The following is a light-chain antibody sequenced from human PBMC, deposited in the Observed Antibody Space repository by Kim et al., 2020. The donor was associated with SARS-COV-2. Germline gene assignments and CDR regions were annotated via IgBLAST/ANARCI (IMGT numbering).Light chain of an antibody. Sequence: QSITSAGTEASSDMGPYNYVSWYQQHPGKAPKLMIYDVTNRPSGVSNRFSGSKAGNTASLTISGLQAEDEADYYCSSYTSMSTPFVFGTGPKVTVL. V-gene: IGLV2-14*03. CDR3: SSYTSMSTPFV. CDR2: DVT. CDR1: SSDMGPYNY. J-gene: IGLJ1*01.